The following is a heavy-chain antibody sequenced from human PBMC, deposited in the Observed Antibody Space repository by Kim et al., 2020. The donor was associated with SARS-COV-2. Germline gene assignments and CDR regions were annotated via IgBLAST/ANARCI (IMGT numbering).Heavy chain of an antibody. V-gene: IGHV1-69*04. D-gene: IGHD3-16*02. CDR3: AREAGSSGFIDNDAFDI. CDR1: GGTFSSYA. Sequence: SVKVSCKASGGTFSSYAISWVRQAPGQGLEWMGRIIPILGIANYAQKFQGRVTITADKSTSTAYMELSSLRSEDTAVYYCAREAGSSGFIDNDAFDIWGQGTMVTVSS. CDR2: IIPILGIA. J-gene: IGHJ3*02.